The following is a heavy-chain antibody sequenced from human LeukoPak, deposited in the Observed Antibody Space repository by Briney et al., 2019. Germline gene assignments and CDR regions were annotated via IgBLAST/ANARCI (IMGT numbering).Heavy chain of an antibody. CDR3: ARRAGAYSHPYDY. CDR2: ITWNSVSI. J-gene: IGHJ4*02. CDR1: GFTFDDYA. Sequence: GGSLRLSCAASGFTFDDYAMHWVRQAPGKGLEWVSGITWNSVSIGYADSVKGRFTISRDNAKNSLYLQMNSLRAEDMALYYCARRAGAYSHPYDYWGQGTLVTVSS. D-gene: IGHD4/OR15-4a*01. V-gene: IGHV3-9*03.